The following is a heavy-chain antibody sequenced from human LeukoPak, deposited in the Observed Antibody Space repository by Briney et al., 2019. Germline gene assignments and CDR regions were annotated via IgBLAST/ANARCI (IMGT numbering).Heavy chain of an antibody. J-gene: IGHJ5*02. V-gene: IGHV5-51*01. CDR1: GSSFTSYW. Sequence: GESLKISCKGSGSSFTSYWIGWVRQMPGKGLEWMGIIYPGDSDTRYSPSFQGQVTISADKSISTAYLQWSSLKASDTAMYYCARLEYYYDSSGYYPNWFDPWGQGTLVTASS. CDR2: IYPGDSDT. CDR3: ARLEYYYDSSGYYPNWFDP. D-gene: IGHD3-22*01.